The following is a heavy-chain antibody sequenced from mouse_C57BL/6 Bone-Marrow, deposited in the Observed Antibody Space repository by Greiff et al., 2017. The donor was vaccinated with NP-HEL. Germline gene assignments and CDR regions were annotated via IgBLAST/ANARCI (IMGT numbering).Heavy chain of an antibody. Sequence: VQLKQSGPELVKPGASVKISCKASGYTFTDYYMNWVKQSHGKSLEWIGDINPNNGGTSYNQKFKGKATLTVDKSSSTAYMELRSLTSEDSAVYYCALYYDYEGFAYWGQGTLVTVSA. V-gene: IGHV1-26*01. CDR2: INPNNGGT. CDR3: ALYYDYEGFAY. J-gene: IGHJ3*01. CDR1: GYTFTDYY. D-gene: IGHD2-4*01.